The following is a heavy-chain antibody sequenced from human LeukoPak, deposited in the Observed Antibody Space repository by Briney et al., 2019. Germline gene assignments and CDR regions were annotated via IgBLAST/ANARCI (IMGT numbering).Heavy chain of an antibody. Sequence: GGSLRLSCAASGFTFSSYGMHWVRQAPGKGLEWVAVISYDGSNKYYADSVKGRFTNSRDNSKNTLYLQMNSLRAEDTAVYYCAKRGLWIGLNAFDIWGQGTMVTVSS. J-gene: IGHJ3*02. V-gene: IGHV3-30*18. CDR3: AKRGLWIGLNAFDI. CDR1: GFTFSSYG. CDR2: ISYDGSNK. D-gene: IGHD3-3*01.